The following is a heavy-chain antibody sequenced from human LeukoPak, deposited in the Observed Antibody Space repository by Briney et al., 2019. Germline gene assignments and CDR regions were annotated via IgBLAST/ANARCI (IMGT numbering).Heavy chain of an antibody. J-gene: IGHJ4*02. CDR1: GGSFSGYY. CDR3: ARGEGPKSYFDY. V-gene: IGHV4-34*01. Sequence: SETLSPTCAVYGGSFSGYYWSWIRQPPGKGLEWIGEINHSGSTNYNPSLKSRVTISVDTSKNQFSLKLSSVTAADTAVYYCARGEGPKSYFDYWGQGTLVTASS. CDR2: INHSGST.